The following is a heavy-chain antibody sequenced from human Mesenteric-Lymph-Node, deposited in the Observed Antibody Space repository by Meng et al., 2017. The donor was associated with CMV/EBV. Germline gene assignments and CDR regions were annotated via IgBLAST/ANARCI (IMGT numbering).Heavy chain of an antibody. CDR3: ARSDRYDFWSGYRFDY. V-gene: IGHV1-69*05. D-gene: IGHD3-3*01. CDR1: GGTFSSYA. Sequence: SAKVSCKASGGTFSSYAISWVRQAPGQGLEWMVGIIPIFGTANYAQKFQGRVTTTTDESTSTAYMELSSLRSEDTAVYYCARSDRYDFWSGYRFDYWGQGTLVTVSS. CDR2: IIPIFGTA. J-gene: IGHJ4*01.